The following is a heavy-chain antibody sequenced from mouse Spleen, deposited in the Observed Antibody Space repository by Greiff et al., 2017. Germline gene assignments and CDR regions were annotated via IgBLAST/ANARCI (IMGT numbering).Heavy chain of an antibody. CDR2: ISSGGSYT. CDR1: GFTFSSYA. CDR3: ARQGGTVYFDY. D-gene: IGHD4-1*01. Sequence: DVKLVESGGGLVKPGGSLKLSCAASGFTFSSYAMSWVRQTPEKRLEWVATISSGGSYTYYPDSVKGRFTISRDNAKNTLYLQMSSLRSEDTAMYYCARQGGTVYFDYWGQGTTLTVSS. J-gene: IGHJ2*01. V-gene: IGHV5-9-3*01.